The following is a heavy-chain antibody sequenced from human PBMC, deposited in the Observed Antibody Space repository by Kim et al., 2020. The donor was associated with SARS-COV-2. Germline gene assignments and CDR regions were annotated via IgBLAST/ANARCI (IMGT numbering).Heavy chain of an antibody. CDR3: ARDSGYCSSTSCYVYFDY. J-gene: IGHJ4*02. V-gene: IGHV3-74*01. D-gene: IGHD2-2*01. CDR1: GFTFSSYW. Sequence: GGSLRLSCAASGFTFSSYWMHWVRQAPGKGLVWVSRINSDGSSTSYADSVKGRFTISRDNAKNTLYLQMNSLRAEDTAVYYCARDSGYCSSTSCYVYFDYWGQGTLVTVSS. CDR2: INSDGSST.